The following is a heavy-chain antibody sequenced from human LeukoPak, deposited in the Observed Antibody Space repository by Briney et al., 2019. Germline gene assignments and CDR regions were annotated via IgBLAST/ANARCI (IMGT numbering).Heavy chain of an antibody. D-gene: IGHD3-16*01. CDR1: GGSISSYY. CDR3: ARKIGGAWDY. CDR2: IYYSGST. J-gene: IGHJ4*02. V-gene: IGHV4-59*08. Sequence: SETLSLTCTVSGGSISSYYWSWIRQPPGKGLEWIGYIYYSGSTNYNPSLKSRVTISVDTSKNQFSLKLSSVTAADTAVYYCARKIGGAWDYWGQGTLVTVSS.